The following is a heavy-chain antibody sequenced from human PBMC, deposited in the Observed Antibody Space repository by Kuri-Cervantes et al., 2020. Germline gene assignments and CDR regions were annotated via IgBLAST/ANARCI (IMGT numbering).Heavy chain of an antibody. D-gene: IGHD3-16*02. V-gene: IGHV4-39*01. J-gene: IGHJ6*02. CDR1: GGSISSYY. Sequence: SETLSLTCTVSGGSISSYYWGWIRQPPGKGLEWIGSIYYSGSTYYNPSLKSRVTISVDTSKNQFSLKLSSVTAADTAVYYCARHVIWDYYYGMDVWGQGTTVTVSS. CDR3: ARHVIWDYYYGMDV. CDR2: IYYSGST.